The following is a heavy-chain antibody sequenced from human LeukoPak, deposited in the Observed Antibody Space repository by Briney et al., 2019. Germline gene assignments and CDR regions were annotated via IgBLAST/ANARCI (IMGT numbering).Heavy chain of an antibody. D-gene: IGHD5-18*01. CDR3: ARSVDTAMVEPNWFDP. J-gene: IGHJ5*02. V-gene: IGHV5-51*01. Sequence: GESLKISCKGSGYNFTNYWIGWVRQMPGKGLEWMGIIYPGDSDTRYSPSFQGQVTISADKSISTAYLQWSSLKASDTAMYYCARSVDTAMVEPNWFDPWGQGTLVTVSS. CDR1: GYNFTNYW. CDR2: IYPGDSDT.